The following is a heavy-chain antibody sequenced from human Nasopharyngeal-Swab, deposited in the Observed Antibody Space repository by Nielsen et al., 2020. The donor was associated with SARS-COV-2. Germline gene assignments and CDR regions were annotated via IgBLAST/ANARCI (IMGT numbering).Heavy chain of an antibody. Sequence: GESLKISCAASGFTFSSYAMHWVRQAPGKGLEWVAVISYDGSNKYYADSVKGRFTISRDNSKNTLYLQMSSLRAEDTAVYYCARDGATADFDYWGQGTLVTVSS. CDR2: ISYDGSNK. CDR1: GFTFSSYA. J-gene: IGHJ4*02. D-gene: IGHD3-16*01. CDR3: ARDGATADFDY. V-gene: IGHV3-30-3*01.